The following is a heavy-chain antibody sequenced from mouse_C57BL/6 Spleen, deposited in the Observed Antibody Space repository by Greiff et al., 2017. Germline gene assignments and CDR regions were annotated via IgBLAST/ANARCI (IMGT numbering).Heavy chain of an antibody. CDR3: ARMMGLDY. CDR1: GYTFTGYW. V-gene: IGHV1-9*01. D-gene: IGHD2-3*01. Sequence: VQRVESGAELMKPGASVTLSCKATGYTFTGYWIEWVKQGPGHGLEWIGEILPGSGSTNYNEKFKCKATFTADTSSHTTYMQLSSLTTEDSASYYCARMMGLDYWGQGTTLTVSS. J-gene: IGHJ2*01. CDR2: ILPGSGST.